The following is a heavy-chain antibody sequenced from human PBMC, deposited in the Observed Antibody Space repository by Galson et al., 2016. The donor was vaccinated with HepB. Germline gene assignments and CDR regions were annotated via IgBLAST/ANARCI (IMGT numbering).Heavy chain of an antibody. V-gene: IGHV3-7*03. J-gene: IGHJ4*02. CDR3: VRDDDSWRH. CDR1: GFRFSDYW. CDR2: IQPAGGET. Sequence: SLRLSCAASGFRFSDYWMAWVRQPQGKGLEWVANIQPAGGETYYVGSVEGRFTITRDNTKHSLFLHLRGLRAEDTAMYYCVRDDDSWRHWGQGTQVAVSS. D-gene: IGHD3-16*01.